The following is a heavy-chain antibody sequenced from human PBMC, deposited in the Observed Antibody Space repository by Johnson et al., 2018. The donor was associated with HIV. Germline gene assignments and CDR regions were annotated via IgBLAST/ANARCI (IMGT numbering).Heavy chain of an antibody. CDR2: ISYDGTYE. J-gene: IGHJ3*02. V-gene: IGHV3-30*03. D-gene: IGHD5-24*01. CDR1: GFTFSTYG. Sequence: QVQLVESGGGVVQPGTSLRLSCAASGFTFSTYGMHWVRQAPGKGLEWVAVISYDGTYECYADSVKGRFTISRDNSKNTLYLQMNRLRADDTAVYYCAREWLYVFDIWGQGTMVTVSS. CDR3: AREWLYVFDI.